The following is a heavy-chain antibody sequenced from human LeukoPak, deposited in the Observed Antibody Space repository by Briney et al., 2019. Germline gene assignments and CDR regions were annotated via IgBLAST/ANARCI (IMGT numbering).Heavy chain of an antibody. CDR1: GFTFNSYG. J-gene: IGHJ2*01. CDR2: ITYDGSTR. Sequence: GGSLRLSCVGSGFTFNSYGMHWVRQAPGKGLQWVAAITYDGSTRYHADSVKGRFTISRDNSKNTLYLQMNSLRAEDTAVYYCAKDAYDSSGYYYSFTTKNWYFDLWGRGTLVTVSS. CDR3: AKDAYDSSGYYYSFTTKNWYFDL. D-gene: IGHD3-22*01. V-gene: IGHV3-30*18.